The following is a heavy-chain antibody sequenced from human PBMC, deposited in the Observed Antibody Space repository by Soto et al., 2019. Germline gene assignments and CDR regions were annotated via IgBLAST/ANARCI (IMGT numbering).Heavy chain of an antibody. CDR2: IYWNDDA. J-gene: IGHJ5*02. CDR3: AHRGYGNYSRDNWFDP. D-gene: IGHD4-17*01. Sequence: SGPTLVNLTPPLTLTCTFSGLSLTAAAAGVGWIRQPPGKALEWLALIYWNDDARYSPSLKTRLTITKDTSKNQVVLRMTNMDPVDTATYYCAHRGYGNYSRDNWFDPWGHGILVTVSS. CDR1: GLSLTAAAAG. V-gene: IGHV2-5*01.